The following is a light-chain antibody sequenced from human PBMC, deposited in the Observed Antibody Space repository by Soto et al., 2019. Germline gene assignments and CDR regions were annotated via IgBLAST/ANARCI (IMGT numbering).Light chain of an antibody. CDR2: TAS. CDR3: LQASNFPRT. V-gene: IGKV1-12*01. CDR1: RDIGDR. J-gene: IGKJ1*01. Sequence: DIQMTQSPSSVSASVGDRVTITCRASRDIGDRLAWFRHKPGKAPQLLIQTASTLVRETPSRFSGSGSGTDFLLTINILQPEDFATYYCLQASNFPRTVGPGTKLDSK.